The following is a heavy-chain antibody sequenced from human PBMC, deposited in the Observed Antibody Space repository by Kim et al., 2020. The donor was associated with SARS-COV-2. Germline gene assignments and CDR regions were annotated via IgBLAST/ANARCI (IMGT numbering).Heavy chain of an antibody. CDR3: AKDLAPDAYYYGMDV. J-gene: IGHJ6*02. V-gene: IGHV3-23*01. Sequence: DSVKGRFTTSRDNSRNTLYLQMNSLRAEDTAVYYCAKDLAPDAYYYGMDVWGQGTTVTVSS.